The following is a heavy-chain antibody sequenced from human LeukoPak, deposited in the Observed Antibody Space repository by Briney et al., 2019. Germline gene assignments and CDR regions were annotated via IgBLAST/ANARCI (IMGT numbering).Heavy chain of an antibody. CDR3: AKATYYYYYMDV. CDR1: GFTFSSYA. V-gene: IGHV3-23*01. J-gene: IGHJ6*03. CDR2: ISGSGGST. Sequence: PGGSLRLSCAASGFTFSSYAMSWVRQAPGKGLEWVSAISGSGGSTYYADSVKGRFTISRDNSKNTLYLQMSSMRAEDTAVYYCAKATYYYYYMDVWGKGTTVTVSS.